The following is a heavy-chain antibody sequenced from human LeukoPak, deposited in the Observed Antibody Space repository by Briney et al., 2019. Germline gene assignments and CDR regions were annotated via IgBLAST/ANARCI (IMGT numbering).Heavy chain of an antibody. D-gene: IGHD1-14*01. CDR1: GFTFSNFA. CDR2: IGSGGGNI. V-gene: IGHV3-23*01. Sequence: GGSLRLSCAASGFTFSNFAMTWVRQVPGKGLEWVSSIGSGGGNIFYANSVKGRFTISRDNSKSTLYLQMNSLRAEDTALYSCVRGIAGFDCWGQGTLVTVSS. J-gene: IGHJ4*02. CDR3: VRGIAGFDC.